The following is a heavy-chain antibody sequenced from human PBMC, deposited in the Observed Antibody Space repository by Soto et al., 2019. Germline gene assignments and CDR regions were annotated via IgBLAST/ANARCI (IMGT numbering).Heavy chain of an antibody. D-gene: IGHD4-4*01. CDR1: GFTVSSNY. J-gene: IGHJ3*02. V-gene: IGHV3-66*01. Sequence: GGSLRLSCAASGFTVSSNYMSWVRQAPGKGLEWVSVIYSGGSTYYADSVKGRFTISRDNSKNTLYLQMNSLRAEGTAVYYCARDVSNYATFDIWGQGTMVTVSS. CDR2: IYSGGST. CDR3: ARDVSNYATFDI.